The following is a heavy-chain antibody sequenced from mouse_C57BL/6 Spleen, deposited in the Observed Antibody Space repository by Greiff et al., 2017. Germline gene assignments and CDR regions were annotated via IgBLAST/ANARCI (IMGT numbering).Heavy chain of an antibody. CDR2: IDPNRGGT. Sequence: VQLQQPGAALVKPGASVKLSCKASGYTFPSYWMHWVKQRPGRGLEWIGRIDPNRGGTKYNEKFKSKATLTVDKPSSTSYMQLSSLTSADSAVYYCARSRITTVVAYYFDYWGQGTTLTVSS. CDR1: GYTFPSYW. J-gene: IGHJ2*01. V-gene: IGHV1-72*01. CDR3: ARSRITTVVAYYFDY. D-gene: IGHD1-1*01.